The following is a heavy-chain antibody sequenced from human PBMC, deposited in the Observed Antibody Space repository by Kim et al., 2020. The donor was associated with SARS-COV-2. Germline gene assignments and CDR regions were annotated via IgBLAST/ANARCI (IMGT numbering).Heavy chain of an antibody. CDR2: ISYDGSNK. CDR3: ASTRIQLWLREYYYGMDV. J-gene: IGHJ6*02. Sequence: GGSLRLSCAASGFTFSTYAMHWVRQAPGKGLEWVALISYDGSNKYYADSVKGRFTISRDNSKNTLYLQMNSLRAEDTAVYYCASTRIQLWLREYYYGMDVWGPGTTVTVSS. D-gene: IGHD5-18*01. CDR1: GFTFSTYA. V-gene: IGHV3-30*04.